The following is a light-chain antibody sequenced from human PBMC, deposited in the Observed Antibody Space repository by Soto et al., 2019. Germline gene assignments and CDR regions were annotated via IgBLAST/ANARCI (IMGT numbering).Light chain of an antibody. J-gene: IGKJ1*01. CDR2: WAT. Sequence: DIVMTQSPDSLAVSLGERATMNCKCSRSVLYKSNNKNYLAWYQQKPGQPPKLLIYWATTRESGVPDRFSGSGSGTDFTLTISSLQAEDVAVYYCQQYYSTPTWTFGQGTKVDIK. CDR3: QQYYSTPTWT. V-gene: IGKV4-1*01. CDR1: RSVLYKSNNKNY.